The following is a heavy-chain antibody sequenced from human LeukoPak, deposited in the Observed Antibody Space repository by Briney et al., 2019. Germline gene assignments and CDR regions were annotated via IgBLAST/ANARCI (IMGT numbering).Heavy chain of an antibody. Sequence: SETLSLTCAVYGGTFSGYYWSWIRQPPGKGLEWIGEINHSGSTNYNPSLKSRVTISVDTSKNQFSLKLSSVTAADTAVYYCARGGCSSTSCYTGGFDYWGQGTLVTVSS. J-gene: IGHJ4*02. D-gene: IGHD2-2*02. CDR2: INHSGST. CDR3: ARGGCSSTSCYTGGFDY. CDR1: GGTFSGYY. V-gene: IGHV4-34*01.